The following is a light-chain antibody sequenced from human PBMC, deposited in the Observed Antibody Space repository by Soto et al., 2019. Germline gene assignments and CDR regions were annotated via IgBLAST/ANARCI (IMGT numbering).Light chain of an antibody. CDR1: SSDVGGYNY. CDR3: SSYAGSNNFV. J-gene: IGLJ1*01. Sequence: QSVLTQPPSASGSPGQSVTISCTGTSSDVGGYNYVSWYQQHPGKAPKLMIYEVSKRPSGVPGRFSASKSGNTASLTVSGLQAEDEADYYCSSYAGSNNFVFGTGTKVTVL. V-gene: IGLV2-8*01. CDR2: EVS.